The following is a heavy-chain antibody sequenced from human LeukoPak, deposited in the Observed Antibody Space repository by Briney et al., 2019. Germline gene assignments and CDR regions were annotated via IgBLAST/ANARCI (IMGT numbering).Heavy chain of an antibody. CDR3: ARVRYDFWSGYFFDY. V-gene: IGHV4-59*12. CDR2: IYYSGST. D-gene: IGHD3-3*01. Sequence: SETLSLTCTVSGVSISSYYWSWIRQPPGKGLEWIGYIYYSGSTNYNPSLKRRVTISVDTSKNQFSLKLSSVTAADTAVYYCARVRYDFWSGYFFDYWGQGTLVTVSS. CDR1: GVSISSYY. J-gene: IGHJ4*02.